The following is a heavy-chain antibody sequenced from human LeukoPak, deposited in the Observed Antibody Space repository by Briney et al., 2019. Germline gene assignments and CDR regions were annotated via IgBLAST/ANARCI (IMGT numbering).Heavy chain of an antibody. V-gene: IGHV4-34*01. CDR2: INHSGST. CDR1: GGSFSGYY. CDR3: ARPRYDFWSGPNAFDI. J-gene: IGHJ3*02. Sequence: PSETLSLTCAVYGGSFSGYYWSWIRQPPGKGLEWIGEINHSGSTNYNPSLKSRVTISVDTSKNQFSLKLGSVTAADTAVYYCARPRYDFWSGPNAFDIWGQGTMVTVSS. D-gene: IGHD3-3*01.